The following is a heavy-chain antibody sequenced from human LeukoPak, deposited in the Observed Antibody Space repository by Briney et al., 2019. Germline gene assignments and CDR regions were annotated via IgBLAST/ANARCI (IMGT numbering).Heavy chain of an antibody. D-gene: IGHD3-10*01. CDR1: GYTSTSYY. Sequence: GASVKVSCKASGYTSTSYYIHWVRQAHGRGLEWMGMIYPGGDSTTYAQKLQGRVTMTRDTSTSTVYMDLSSLRSEDTAVYYCARSYNMHDWSDPWGQGTLVTVSS. CDR3: ARSYNMHDWSDP. V-gene: IGHV1-46*01. CDR2: IYPGGDST. J-gene: IGHJ5*02.